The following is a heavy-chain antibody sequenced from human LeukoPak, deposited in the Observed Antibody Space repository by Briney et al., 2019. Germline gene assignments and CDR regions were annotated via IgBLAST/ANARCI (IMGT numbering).Heavy chain of an antibody. CDR1: DHTFSSDG. V-gene: IGHV1-18*01. D-gene: IGHD6-13*01. CDR3: ANRGQQLYDY. Sequence: ASVRVSCKISDHTFSSDGFTWVRQAPGKGLEWMGWINVYNGKTDYAHKFQGRVTMTTDTSTNTAYMDLRSLRSEDTAMYYCANRGQQLYDYWGQGTLVTVSS. J-gene: IGHJ4*02. CDR2: INVYNGKT.